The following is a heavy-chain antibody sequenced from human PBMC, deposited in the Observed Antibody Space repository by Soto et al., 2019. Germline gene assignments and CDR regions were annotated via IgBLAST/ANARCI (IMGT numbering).Heavy chain of an antibody. CDR2: IDPIDSYT. CDR1: EYRCTGYC. V-gene: IGHV5-10-1*01. J-gene: IGHJ3*02. D-gene: IGHD2-2*01. Sequence: LRICWRVSEYRCTGYCGSWMRKKPGKGLEWMGRIDPIDSYTNYSPSFQGHVTISADKSISTAYLQWSSLKASDTAMYYCARRLGYCSSTSCSDAFDIWGQGTMVTVSS. CDR3: ARRLGYCSSTSCSDAFDI.